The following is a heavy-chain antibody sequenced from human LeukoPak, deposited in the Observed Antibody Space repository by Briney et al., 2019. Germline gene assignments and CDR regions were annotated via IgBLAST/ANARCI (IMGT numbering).Heavy chain of an antibody. CDR1: GGSVSSGDYY. CDR3: ASGYSYGYGWDYFDY. J-gene: IGHJ4*02. V-gene: IGHV4-30-4*08. Sequence: SETLSLTCTVSGGSVSSGDYYWSWIRQPPGKGLEWIGYIYYSGSTYYNPSLKSRVTISVDTSKNQFSLKLSSVTAADTAVYYCASGYSYGYGWDYFDYWGQGTLVTVSS. CDR2: IYYSGST. D-gene: IGHD5-18*01.